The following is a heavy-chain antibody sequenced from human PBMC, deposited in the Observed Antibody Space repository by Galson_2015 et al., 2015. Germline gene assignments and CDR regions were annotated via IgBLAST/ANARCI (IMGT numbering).Heavy chain of an antibody. CDR3: AHRRIQQWLVEDFDYFDY. CDR2: IYWNDDK. V-gene: IGHV2-5*01. J-gene: IGHJ4*02. Sequence: PALVKPTQTLTLTCTFSGFSLSTSGVGVGWIRQPPGKALEWLALIYWNDDKRYSPSLKSRLTITKDTSKNQVVLTMTNMDPVDTATYYCAHRRIQQWLVEDFDYFDYWGQGTLVTVSS. D-gene: IGHD6-19*01. CDR1: GFSLSTSGVG.